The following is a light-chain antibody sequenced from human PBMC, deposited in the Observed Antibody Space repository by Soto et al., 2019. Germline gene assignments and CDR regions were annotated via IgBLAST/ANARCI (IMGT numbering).Light chain of an antibody. V-gene: IGKV1-5*03. CDR1: QTISSW. CDR3: QQSYSTPT. CDR2: KAS. Sequence: DIQMTQSPSTLSGSVGDRVTITCRASQTISSWLAWYQQKPGKAPKLLIYKASTLKSGVPSRFSGSGSGTEFTLTISSLQPDDFATYCCQQSYSTPTFGQGTKLEIK. J-gene: IGKJ2*01.